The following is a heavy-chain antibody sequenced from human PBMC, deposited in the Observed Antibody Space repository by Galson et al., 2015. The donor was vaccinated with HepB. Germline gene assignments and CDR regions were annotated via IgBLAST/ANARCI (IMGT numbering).Heavy chain of an antibody. J-gene: IGHJ6*02. Sequence: ETLSLTCTVSGGSIRSYYWSWIRQNAGKGLEWIGRIYSSGSASYNVSLESRVTMSVDTSKNQISLNLNSVTAADSGVYFCTRGVKVGYCGGGGCDEDYFGMDIWGQGTTVIVSS. CDR3: TRGVKVGYCGGGGCDEDYFGMDI. CDR2: IYSSGSA. V-gene: IGHV4-4*07. D-gene: IGHD2-15*01. CDR1: GGSIRSYY.